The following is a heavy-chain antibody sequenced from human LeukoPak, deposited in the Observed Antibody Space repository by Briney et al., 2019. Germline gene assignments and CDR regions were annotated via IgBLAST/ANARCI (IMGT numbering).Heavy chain of an antibody. CDR3: ARPFWSDKRGAFDI. V-gene: IGHV1-69*13. D-gene: IGHD3-3*01. CDR1: GGTFSSYA. J-gene: IGHJ3*02. CDR2: IIPIFGTA. Sequence: ASVKVSCKASGGTFSSYAISWVRQAPGQGLEWMGWIIPIFGTANYAQKFQGRVTITADESTSTAYMELSSLRSEDTAVYYCARPFWSDKRGAFDIWGQGTMVTVSS.